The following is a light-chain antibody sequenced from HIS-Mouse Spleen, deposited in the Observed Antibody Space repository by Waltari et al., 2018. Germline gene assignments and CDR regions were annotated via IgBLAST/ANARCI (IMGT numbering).Light chain of an antibody. CDR2: EVS. CDR3: SSYAGSNNLV. CDR1: SSDGGGYSY. Sequence: QSALTQPPSASGSPGQSVHTAGPGTSSDGGGYSYVSGYQQHPGKAPKLMIYEVSKRPSGVPDRFSGSKSGNTASLTVSGLQAEDEADYYCSSYAGSNNLVFGGGTKLTVL. V-gene: IGLV2-8*01. J-gene: IGLJ2*01.